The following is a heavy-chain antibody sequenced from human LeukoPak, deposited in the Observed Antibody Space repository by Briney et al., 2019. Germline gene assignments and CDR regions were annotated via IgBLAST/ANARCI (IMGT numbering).Heavy chain of an antibody. Sequence: GASVKVSCKAFGYTFTGYYMHWVRQAPGQGLEWMGWINADSGGTNYAQKFQGRVTMTRDTSISTAYMELSRLRSDDTAVYYCARRYCSTTSCYMADYWGQGTLVTVSS. CDR2: INADSGGT. D-gene: IGHD2-2*02. V-gene: IGHV1-2*02. CDR1: GYTFTGYY. J-gene: IGHJ4*02. CDR3: ARRYCSTTSCYMADY.